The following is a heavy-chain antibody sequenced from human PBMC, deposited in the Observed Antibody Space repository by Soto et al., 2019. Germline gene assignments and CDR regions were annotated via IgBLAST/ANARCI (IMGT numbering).Heavy chain of an antibody. CDR2: ISYDGSNK. Sequence: HPGESLRLSYAASGFTFNNYAMSWVRQAPGKGLEWVAVISYDGSNKYYADSVKGRFTISRDNSKNTLYLKMNSLRAEDTAVYYCARDNYDSSGYDWGQGTLVTVSS. J-gene: IGHJ4*02. D-gene: IGHD3-22*01. CDR3: ARDNYDSSGYD. CDR1: GFTFNNYA. V-gene: IGHV3-30-3*01.